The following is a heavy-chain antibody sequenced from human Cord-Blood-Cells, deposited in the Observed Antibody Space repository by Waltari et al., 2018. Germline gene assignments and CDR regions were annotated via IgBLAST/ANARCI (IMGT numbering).Heavy chain of an antibody. CDR2: INHSGST. V-gene: IGHV4-34*01. Sequence: QVQLQQWGAGLLKPSETLSLTCAVYGGSFSGYYWSWIRQPPGKGLEWIGEINHSGSTNYNPSLKSRVTISVDTSKNQFSLKLSSVTAADTAVYYCARLGIAARRGNFDYLGQGTLVTVSS. D-gene: IGHD6-6*01. CDR3: ARLGIAARRGNFDY. CDR1: GGSFSGYY. J-gene: IGHJ4*02.